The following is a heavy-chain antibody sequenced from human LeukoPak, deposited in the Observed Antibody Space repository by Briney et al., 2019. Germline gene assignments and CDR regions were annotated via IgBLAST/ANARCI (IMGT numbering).Heavy chain of an antibody. CDR3: AKPNEYDYGPPDY. J-gene: IGHJ4*02. CDR2: ISWNSGSI. Sequence: GGSLRLSCAASGFTFSSYGMHWVRQAPGKGLEWVSSISWNSGSIGYADSVKGRFTISRDNAKNALFLQMSSLRPDDTALYYCAKPNEYDYGPPDYWGQGTLVTVSS. V-gene: IGHV3-9*01. D-gene: IGHD5-12*01. CDR1: GFTFSSYG.